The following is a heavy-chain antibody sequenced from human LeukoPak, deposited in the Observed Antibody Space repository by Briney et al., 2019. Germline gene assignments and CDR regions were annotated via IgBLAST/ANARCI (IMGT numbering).Heavy chain of an antibody. CDR1: GGSISSSSYY. Sequence: SETLSLTCTVSGGSISSSSYYWGWIRQPPGKGLEWIGSIYYSGSTNYNPSLKSRVTISVDTSKNKFSLKLSSVTAADTAVYYCARGAANYDILTGYFRHAFDIWGQGTMVTVSS. CDR2: IYYSGST. J-gene: IGHJ3*02. D-gene: IGHD3-9*01. V-gene: IGHV4-39*07. CDR3: ARGAANYDILTGYFRHAFDI.